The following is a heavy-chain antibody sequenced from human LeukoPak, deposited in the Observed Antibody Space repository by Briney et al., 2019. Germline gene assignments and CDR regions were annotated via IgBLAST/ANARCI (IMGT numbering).Heavy chain of an antibody. D-gene: IGHD1-26*01. V-gene: IGHV1-46*01. CDR1: GYTFTSYY. CDR2: INPSGGST. CDR3: ARAVGGYHFQH. J-gene: IGHJ1*01. Sequence: ASVKVSCKASGYTFTSYYMHWVRQAPGQGLKWMGIINPSGGSTSYAQKFQGRVTMTRDTSTSTVYMELSSLRSEDTAVYYCARAVGGYHFQHWGQGTLVTVSS.